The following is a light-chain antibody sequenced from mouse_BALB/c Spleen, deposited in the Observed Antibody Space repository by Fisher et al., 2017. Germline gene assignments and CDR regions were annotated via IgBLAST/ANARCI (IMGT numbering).Light chain of an antibody. CDR1: SSVSY. CDR3: QQWSSNPLT. V-gene: IGKV4-59*01. J-gene: IGKJ5*01. CDR2: DTS. Sequence: IVLTQTTAILSASPGEKVTMTCRASSSVSYMHWYQQKPGSSPKRWIYDTSKLASGVPARFSGSGSGTSYSLTISSMEAEDAATYYCQQWSSNPLTFGAGTKLELK.